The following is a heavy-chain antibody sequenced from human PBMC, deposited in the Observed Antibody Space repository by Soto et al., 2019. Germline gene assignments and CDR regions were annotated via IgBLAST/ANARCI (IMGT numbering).Heavy chain of an antibody. CDR1: GFTFSRYS. CDR3: ARGDPIVRAYWLEYFQH. V-gene: IGHV3-48*01. CDR2: ISSSSGTI. J-gene: IGHJ1*01. D-gene: IGHD1-26*01. Sequence: EVQLVESGGGLVQPGGSLRLSCAASGFTFSRYSMNWVRQAPGKGLEWVSYISSSSGTIYYADSVKGRFTISRDNAKNSLYLQMNSLRAEDTAVYYCARGDPIVRAYWLEYFQHWGQGTLVTVSS.